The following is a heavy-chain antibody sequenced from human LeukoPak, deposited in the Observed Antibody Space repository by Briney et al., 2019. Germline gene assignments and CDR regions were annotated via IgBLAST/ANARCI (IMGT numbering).Heavy chain of an antibody. V-gene: IGHV3-13*01. Sequence: GGSLRLSCAASGFTFSSYDMHWVRQATGKGLEWVLGIGTAGDIYYSGSVKGRFTISRENAKSSSYLQMKSLRAGDTAVYYCARDRGRYYMDVWGKGTTVTISS. CDR3: ARDRGRYYMDV. J-gene: IGHJ6*03. CDR1: GFTFSSYD. D-gene: IGHD6-25*01. CDR2: IGTAGDI.